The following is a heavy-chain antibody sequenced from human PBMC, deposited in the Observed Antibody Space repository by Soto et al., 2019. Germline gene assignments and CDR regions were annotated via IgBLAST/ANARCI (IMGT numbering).Heavy chain of an antibody. CDR3: ARHVDGSGSYMLGY. CDR1: GGSISSSSYY. CDR2: IYYSGST. D-gene: IGHD3-10*01. V-gene: IGHV4-39*01. J-gene: IGHJ4*02. Sequence: SETLSLTCTVSGGSISSSSYYWGWIRQPPGKGQELIGCIYYSGSTYYNPSLKSRVTISVDTSKNQFSLKLSSVTAADTAVYYCARHVDGSGSYMLGYWGQGTLVTVSS.